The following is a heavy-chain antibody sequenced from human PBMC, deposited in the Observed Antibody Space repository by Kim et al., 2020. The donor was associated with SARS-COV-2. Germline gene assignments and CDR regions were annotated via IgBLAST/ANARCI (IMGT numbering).Heavy chain of an antibody. CDR1: GYTFTSYG. CDR3: ASAPADYYDSSGHYFDY. V-gene: IGHV1-18*01. CDR2: ISAYNGNT. Sequence: ASVKVSCKASGYTFTSYGISWVRQAPGQGLEWMGWISAYNGNTNYAQKLQGRVTMTTDTSTSTAYMELRSLRSDDTAVYYCASAPADYYDSSGHYFDYWGQGTLVTVSS. D-gene: IGHD3-22*01. J-gene: IGHJ4*02.